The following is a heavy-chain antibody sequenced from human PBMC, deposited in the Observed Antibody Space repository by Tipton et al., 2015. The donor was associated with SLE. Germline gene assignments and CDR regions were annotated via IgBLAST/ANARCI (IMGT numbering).Heavy chain of an antibody. Sequence: SLRLSCAASGFTFSSYAMSWVRQAPGKGLEWVSGISGSGGRTYYADSVKGRFTISRDNSKNTLYLQMNSLRAEDAAVYYCAKGGTILDYWGQGTLVTVSS. V-gene: IGHV3-23*01. D-gene: IGHD1-1*01. CDR2: ISGSGGRT. CDR1: GFTFSSYA. J-gene: IGHJ4*02. CDR3: AKGGTILDY.